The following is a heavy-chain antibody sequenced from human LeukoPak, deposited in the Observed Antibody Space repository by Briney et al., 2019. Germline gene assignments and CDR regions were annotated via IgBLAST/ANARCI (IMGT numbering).Heavy chain of an antibody. D-gene: IGHD4-11*01. Sequence: PGGSLRLSCATSGCTFSHYGMHWVRQAPGKGQEWVVVIWSDGTNRYYGDPVKGRFTISRDNFQRTVYLQMDSLRAEDTAVYYCAKDAQRGFDYSNSLDKWGQGTLVTVSS. CDR3: AKDAQRGFDYSNSLDK. V-gene: IGHV3-33*06. CDR1: GCTFSHYG. J-gene: IGHJ4*02. CDR2: IWSDGTNR.